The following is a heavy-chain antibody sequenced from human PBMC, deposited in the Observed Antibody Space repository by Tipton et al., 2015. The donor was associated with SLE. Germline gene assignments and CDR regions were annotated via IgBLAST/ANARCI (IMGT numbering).Heavy chain of an antibody. D-gene: IGHD5-12*01. CDR1: GGSISSSNW. J-gene: IGHJ4*02. CDR3: ARVGSGYDIDY. CDR2: IYHSGST. Sequence: TLSLTCAVSGGSISSSNWWSWVRQPPGKGLEWIGEIYHSGSTNYNPSLKSRVTISVDTSKNQFSLKLSSVTAADTAVYYCARVGSGYDIDYWGQGTLVTVSS. V-gene: IGHV4-4*02.